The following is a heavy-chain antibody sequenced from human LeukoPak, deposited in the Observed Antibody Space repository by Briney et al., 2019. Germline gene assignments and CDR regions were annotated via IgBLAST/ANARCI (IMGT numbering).Heavy chain of an antibody. CDR1: GFTFSSYS. D-gene: IGHD1-26*01. CDR2: ISSSSSYI. J-gene: IGHJ6*03. Sequence: GGSLRLSCAASGFTFSSYSMNWVRQAPGKGLEWVSSISSSSSYIYYADSVKGRFTISRDNSKNSLYLQMNSLRAEDTALYYCAKDTSSTWARAGEYYYYYMDVWGKGTTVTVSS. CDR3: AKDTSSTWARAGEYYYYYMDV. V-gene: IGHV3-21*04.